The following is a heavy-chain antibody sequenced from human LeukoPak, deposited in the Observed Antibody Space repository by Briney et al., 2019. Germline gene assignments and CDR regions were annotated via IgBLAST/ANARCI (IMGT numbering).Heavy chain of an antibody. CDR1: GFTFSSYW. CDR2: TNSDGSLP. D-gene: IGHD6-13*01. Sequence: GGSLRLSCAASGFTFSSYWMHWVRQAPGKGLVWVSRTNSDGSLPSYADSVKGRFTISRDNGKNTLYLQMNSLGVEVTAIYYCARGLPGYSNTWNDHWGQGTLVTVSS. V-gene: IGHV3-74*01. J-gene: IGHJ5*02. CDR3: ARGLPGYSNTWNDH.